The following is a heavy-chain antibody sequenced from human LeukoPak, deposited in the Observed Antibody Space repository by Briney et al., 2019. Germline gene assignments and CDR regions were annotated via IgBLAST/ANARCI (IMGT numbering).Heavy chain of an antibody. CDR1: GYTFTSYD. D-gene: IGHD6-6*01. CDR3: ARGGIAARRLVRRYYYGMDV. J-gene: IGHJ6*02. Sequence: ASVKVSCKASGYTFTSYDINWVRQATGQGLEWMGWMNPNSGNTGYAQKFQGRVTMTRNTSISTAYMELSSLRSEDTAVYYCARGGIAARRLVRRYYYGMDVWGQGTTVTVSS. CDR2: MNPNSGNT. V-gene: IGHV1-8*01.